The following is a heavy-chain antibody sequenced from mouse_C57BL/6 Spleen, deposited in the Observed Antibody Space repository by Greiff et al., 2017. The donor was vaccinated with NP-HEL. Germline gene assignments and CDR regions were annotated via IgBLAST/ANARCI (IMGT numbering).Heavy chain of an antibody. CDR3: ARRDHYAMDY. Sequence: QVQLQQSGAELVKPGASVKISCKASGYAFSSYWMNWVKQRPGKGLEWIGQIYPGDGDTNYNGKFKGKATLTADKASSTAYMQLSSLTTEDSAVYFCARRDHYAMDYWGQGTSVTVSS. J-gene: IGHJ4*01. CDR1: GYAFSSYW. CDR2: IYPGDGDT. D-gene: IGHD3-3*01. V-gene: IGHV1-80*01.